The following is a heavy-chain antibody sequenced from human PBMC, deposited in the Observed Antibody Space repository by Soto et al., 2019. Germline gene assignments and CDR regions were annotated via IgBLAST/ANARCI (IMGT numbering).Heavy chain of an antibody. CDR3: TKDSILVPTESEGFDL. V-gene: IGHV1-69*01. D-gene: IGHD2-15*01. CDR2: IIADFGTA. CDR1: GGTFTRSV. J-gene: IGHJ3*01. Sequence: QLVQSGAEVRKPGSTVKVSCRASGGTFTRSVISWVRQIPGHGPEWMGVIIADFGTASYAQKFRGRVTITTDASATTVYMEMSSLKSEDTGIYFCTKDSILVPTESEGFDLWGQGTMVTVSS.